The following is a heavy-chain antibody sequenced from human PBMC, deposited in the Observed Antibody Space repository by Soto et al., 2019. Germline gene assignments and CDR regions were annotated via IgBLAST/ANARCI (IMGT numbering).Heavy chain of an antibody. CDR1: GYTFTSYA. D-gene: IGHD2-21*02. CDR3: ARSIVVVTALDY. CDR2: INAGNGNT. J-gene: IGHJ4*02. Sequence: QVQLVQSGAEEKKPGASVKVSCKASGYTFTSYAMHWVRQAPGQRLEWMGWINAGNGNTKYSQKFQGRVTIPRDTAASTAYMELSRLRSEDTAVYYCARSIVVVTALDYWGQGTLVTVSS. V-gene: IGHV1-3*05.